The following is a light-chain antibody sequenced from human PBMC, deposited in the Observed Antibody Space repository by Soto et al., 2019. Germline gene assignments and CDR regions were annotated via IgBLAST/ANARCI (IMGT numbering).Light chain of an antibody. CDR3: QQRSNWPLT. J-gene: IGKJ4*01. CDR1: QSVSSY. V-gene: IGKV3-11*01. Sequence: EIVLTQSPATLSLSPGERATLSCGAGQSVSSYLAWYQQKPGQAPRLLIYDASNRATGIPARFSGSGSGTDFTLTISSLEPEDFAVYYCQQRSNWPLTFGGGTTVEIK. CDR2: DAS.